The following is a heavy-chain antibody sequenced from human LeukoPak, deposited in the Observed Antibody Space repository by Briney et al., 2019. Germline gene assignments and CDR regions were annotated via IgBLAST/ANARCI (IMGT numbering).Heavy chain of an antibody. D-gene: IGHD2-21*01. CDR1: GFTFSSFW. V-gene: IGHV3-74*01. CDR2: INDDGKNT. J-gene: IGHJ4*02. CDR3: TSGGDNHPEDY. Sequence: GSLRLSCATSGFTFSSFWMHWVRQVPGKGLVWVSCINDDGKNTSYADSVKGRFTISRDNAKNTLYLQMNSLRAEDTAVYYCTSGGDNHPEDYWGQGTLVTVSS.